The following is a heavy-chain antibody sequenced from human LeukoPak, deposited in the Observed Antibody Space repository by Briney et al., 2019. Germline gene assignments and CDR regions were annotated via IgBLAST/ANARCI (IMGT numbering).Heavy chain of an antibody. CDR3: ASRLINWYFHL. V-gene: IGHV3-11*04. J-gene: IGHJ2*01. CDR2: ISSSGNTV. D-gene: IGHD3-22*01. Sequence: GGSLRLSCEASGFTFRNYYMSWVRQAPGKGPERVSYISSSGNTVYYADSVKGRFTISRDNAKDSLFLQMGSLTADDTAVYYCASRLINWYFHLWGRGTLVTVSS. CDR1: GFTFRNYY.